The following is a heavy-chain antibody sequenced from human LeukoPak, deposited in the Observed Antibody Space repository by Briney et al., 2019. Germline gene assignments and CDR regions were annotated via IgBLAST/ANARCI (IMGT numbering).Heavy chain of an antibody. CDR1: GFTFSNYW. V-gene: IGHV3-7*05. CDR3: ARDIGYRTFDY. Sequence: GGSLRLSCAASGFTFSNYWMAWVRQAPGKGLEWVAHIKEDGSDKKYVDSVKGRFTISRDNPKNSLYLQTNSLRAEDTAVYYCARDIGYRTFDYWGEGGLVTVPS. D-gene: IGHD5-12*01. J-gene: IGHJ4*02. CDR2: IKEDGSDK.